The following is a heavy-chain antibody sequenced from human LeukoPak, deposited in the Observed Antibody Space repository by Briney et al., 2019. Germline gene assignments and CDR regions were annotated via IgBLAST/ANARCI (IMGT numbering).Heavy chain of an antibody. CDR3: GRDALVGYFSYYYMDV. D-gene: IGHD2-15*01. J-gene: IGHJ6*03. CDR2: ISNSGST. CDR1: GGAITSHY. V-gene: IGHV4-59*11. Sequence: SETLSLTCTVSGGAITSHYWTWIRQSPVKGLEWIGDISNSGSTSYNPSLKSRVTISIDTSKNQFSLKLSSVIAADTAVYYCGRDALVGYFSYYYMDVWGKGTTVTVSS.